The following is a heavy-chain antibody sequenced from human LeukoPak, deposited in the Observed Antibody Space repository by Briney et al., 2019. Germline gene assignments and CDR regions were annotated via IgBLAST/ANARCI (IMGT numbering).Heavy chain of an antibody. V-gene: IGHV3-48*01. CDR1: AFTFSDYS. D-gene: IGHD1-26*01. CDR3: ARDRIKSGSYYFDY. CDR2: ISGRSSTI. J-gene: IGHJ4*02. Sequence: GSLRLSCAASAFTFSDYSMNWVRQAPGKGLEWVSYISGRSSTIYYANSVKGRFTISRDNAKNSMYLQMNSLRAEDTAVYYCARDRIKSGSYYFDYWGQGTLVTVSS.